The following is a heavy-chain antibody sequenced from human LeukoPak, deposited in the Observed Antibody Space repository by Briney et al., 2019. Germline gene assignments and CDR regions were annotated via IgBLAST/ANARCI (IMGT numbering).Heavy chain of an antibody. V-gene: IGHV4-59*12. CDR3: ARFGVPAAIFDY. CDR1: GGSISSYY. J-gene: IGHJ4*02. D-gene: IGHD2-2*01. Sequence: PSETLSLTCTVSGGSISSYYWSWIRQPPGKGLEWIGYIYYSGSTNYNPSLKSRVTISVDTSMNQFSLKLSCVTAADTAVYYCARFGVPAAIFDYWGQETLVTVSS. CDR2: IYYSGST.